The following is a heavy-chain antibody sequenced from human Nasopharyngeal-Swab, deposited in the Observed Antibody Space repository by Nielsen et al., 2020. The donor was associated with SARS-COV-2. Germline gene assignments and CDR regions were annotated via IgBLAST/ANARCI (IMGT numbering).Heavy chain of an antibody. CDR3: AKGAFGPYNYYGMDV. CDR2: IYYSGST. D-gene: IGHD3-10*01. J-gene: IGHJ6*02. Sequence: SETLSLTCTVSGGSISSGSYYWGWIRQPPGKGLEWIGSIYYSGSTYYNPSLKSRVTISVDTSKNQFSLKLSSVTAADTAVYYCAKGAFGPYNYYGMDVWGQGTTVTVSS. CDR1: GGSISSGSYY. V-gene: IGHV4-39*01.